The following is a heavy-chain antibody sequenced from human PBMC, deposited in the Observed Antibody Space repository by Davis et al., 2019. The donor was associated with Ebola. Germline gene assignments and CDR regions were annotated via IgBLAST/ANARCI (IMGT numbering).Heavy chain of an antibody. Sequence: KVSCKGSGYSFSNYWIGWVRQMPGKGLEWMGIIYPGDSDTRYSPSFQGQVTISADKSISTAYLQWSSLKASDTAMYYCARYGSSGGHDAFDIWGQGTMVTVSS. D-gene: IGHD6-6*01. V-gene: IGHV5-51*01. CDR3: ARYGSSGGHDAFDI. CDR1: GYSFSNYW. CDR2: IYPGDSDT. J-gene: IGHJ3*02.